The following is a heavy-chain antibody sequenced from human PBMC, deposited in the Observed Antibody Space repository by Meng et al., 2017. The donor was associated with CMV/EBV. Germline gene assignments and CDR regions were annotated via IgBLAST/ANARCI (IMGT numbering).Heavy chain of an antibody. V-gene: IGHV4-34*01. J-gene: IGHJ4*02. CDR1: GGSFSGYY. Sequence: GSLRLSCAVYGGSFSGYYWSWIRQPPGKGLEWIGEINHSGSTNYTPSLKSRVTISVDTSKNQFSLKLSSVTAADTAVYYCAGASFWSGYYDYWGQGTLVTVSS. CDR3: AGASFWSGYYDY. D-gene: IGHD3-3*01. CDR2: INHSGST.